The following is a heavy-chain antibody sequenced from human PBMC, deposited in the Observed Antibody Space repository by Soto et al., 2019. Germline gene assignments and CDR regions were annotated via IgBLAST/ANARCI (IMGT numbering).Heavy chain of an antibody. Sequence: PSETLSLTCAVYGGSFSGYYWSWIRQPPGKGLEWIGEINHSGSTNYNPSLKSRVTISVDTSKNQFSLKLSSVTAADTAVYYCARRRRGSYIDYWGQGTLVTVSS. CDR1: GGSFSGYY. CDR2: INHSGST. J-gene: IGHJ4*02. V-gene: IGHV4-34*01. D-gene: IGHD3-16*01. CDR3: ARRRRGSYIDY.